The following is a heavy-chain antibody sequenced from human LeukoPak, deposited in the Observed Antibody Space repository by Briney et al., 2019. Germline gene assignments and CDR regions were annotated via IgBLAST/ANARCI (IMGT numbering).Heavy chain of an antibody. CDR2: ISGSGGST. Sequence: SGGSLRLSCAASGFTFSSYAMSWVRQAPGKGLEWVSAISGSGGSTYYADSVKGRFTISRDNSKNTLYLQMNSLRAEDTAVYYCAKESGYSSGWYPRDAFDIWGQGTMVTVSS. J-gene: IGHJ3*02. CDR3: AKESGYSSGWYPRDAFDI. V-gene: IGHV3-23*01. CDR1: GFTFSSYA. D-gene: IGHD6-19*01.